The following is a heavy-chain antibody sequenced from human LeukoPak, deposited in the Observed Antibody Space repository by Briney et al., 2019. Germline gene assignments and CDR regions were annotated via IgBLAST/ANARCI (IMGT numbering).Heavy chain of an antibody. CDR2: IYYSGST. D-gene: IGHD3-22*01. Sequence: PSETLSLTCTVSGGSISSGDYYWSWIRQPPGKGLEWIGYIYYSGSTDYNPSLKSRVTISVDKSKNQFSLKLSSVAAADTAVYYCARDPYYYDSSGYYLRERAFDIWGQGTMVTVSS. J-gene: IGHJ3*02. CDR3: ARDPYYYDSSGYYLRERAFDI. CDR1: GGSISSGDYY. V-gene: IGHV4-30-4*01.